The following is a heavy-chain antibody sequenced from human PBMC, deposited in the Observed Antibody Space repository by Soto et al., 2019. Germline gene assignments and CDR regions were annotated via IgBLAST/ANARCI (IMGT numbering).Heavy chain of an antibody. CDR3: ARDREYCSSTSCYTILLDY. J-gene: IGHJ4*02. CDR2: IYYSGST. CDR1: GGSISSGGYY. D-gene: IGHD2-2*02. Sequence: QVQLQESGPGLVKPSQTLSLTCTVSGGSISSGGYYWSWIRQHPGKGLEWIGYIYYSGSTYYNPSLKSRVTISVDTSKNQFSLKLSSVTAADTAVYYCARDREYCSSTSCYTILLDYWGQGTLVTVSS. V-gene: IGHV4-31*03.